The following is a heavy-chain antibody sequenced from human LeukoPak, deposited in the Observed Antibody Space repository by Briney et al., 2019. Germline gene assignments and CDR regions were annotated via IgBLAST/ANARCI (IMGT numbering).Heavy chain of an antibody. V-gene: IGHV1-3*01. CDR1: GYTFTNYA. J-gene: IGHJ4*02. CDR3: ARGLWSAHRREYYFDS. D-gene: IGHD3-3*01. CDR2: INAGNGDT. Sequence: EASVTVSCKASGYTFTNYAVNWLRQAPGQRLEWMGWINAGNGDTKFSQNYQARVTLTRDASASTAYMELSSLTSEDTAVYFCARGLWSAHRREYYFDSWGQGTLVTVSS.